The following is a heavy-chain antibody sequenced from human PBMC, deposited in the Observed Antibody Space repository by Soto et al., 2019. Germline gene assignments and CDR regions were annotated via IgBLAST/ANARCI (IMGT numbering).Heavy chain of an antibody. Sequence: PGGSLRLSCVASGFTVSGTYMSWVRQAPGKGLEWVSAVYSDGSAFYTDSVKGRFTISRDNSKNTLYLQMNRLRGEDTAVYYCVTPFEVYYYYGMDVWGQGTTVTVSS. V-gene: IGHV3-66*01. CDR2: VYSDGSA. CDR1: GFTVSGTY. J-gene: IGHJ6*02. CDR3: VTPFEVYYYYGMDV.